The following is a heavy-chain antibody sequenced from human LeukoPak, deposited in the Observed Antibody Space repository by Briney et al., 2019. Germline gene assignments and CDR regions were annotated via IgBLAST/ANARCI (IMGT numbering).Heavy chain of an antibody. CDR2: ISRSGVAT. CDR3: AKHSHDGSAPYYEVQLDY. CDR1: GFTFTSFA. D-gene: IGHD3-22*01. J-gene: IGHJ4*02. V-gene: IGHV3-23*01. Sequence: PGGSLRLSCAASGFTFTSFAMSWVRQAPGKGLEWVSTISRSGVATYYANSVKGRFTISRDNSKNTVYLQMHSLRAEDTAIYYCAKHSHDGSAPYYEVQLDYWGQGTLVTVSS.